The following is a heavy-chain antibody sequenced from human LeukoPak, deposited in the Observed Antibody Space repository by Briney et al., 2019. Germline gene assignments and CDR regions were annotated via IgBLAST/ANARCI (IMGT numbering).Heavy chain of an antibody. V-gene: IGHV3-23*01. CDR2: ISGSGGST. J-gene: IGHJ4*02. Sequence: GGSLRLSCAASGFTFSSYAMSWVRQAPGKGLEWVSAISGSGGSTYYADSVKGRFTISRDNSKNTLYLQMNSLRAEDTAVYYCARADFWSGYFYFDYWGQGTLVTVSS. D-gene: IGHD3-3*01. CDR3: ARADFWSGYFYFDY. CDR1: GFTFSSYA.